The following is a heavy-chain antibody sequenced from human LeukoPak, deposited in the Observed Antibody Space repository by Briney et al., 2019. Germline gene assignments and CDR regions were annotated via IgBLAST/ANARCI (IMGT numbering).Heavy chain of an antibody. Sequence: GGSLRLSCTPSGLTFGDYGMSWVRQAPGKGLEWVSAISGSGGSTYYADSVKGRLTISRDNAKNSLYLQMNSLRAEDTAVYYCARYSGSSRQYFDCWGQGTLVTVSS. CDR2: ISGSGGST. J-gene: IGHJ4*02. D-gene: IGHD1-26*01. CDR3: ARYSGSSRQYFDC. V-gene: IGHV3-23*01. CDR1: GLTFGDYG.